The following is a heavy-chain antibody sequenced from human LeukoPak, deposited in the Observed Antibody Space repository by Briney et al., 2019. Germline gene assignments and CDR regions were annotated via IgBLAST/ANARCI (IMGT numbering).Heavy chain of an antibody. V-gene: IGHV4-39*01. CDR2: IYYSGST. CDR3: ARPYYGSGSPWFDP. CDR1: GGSISSSSYY. J-gene: IGHJ5*02. Sequence: PSETLSLTCTVSGGSISSSSYYRGWIRQPPGKGLEWIGSIYYSGSTYYNPSLKSRVTISVDTSKNQFSLKLSSVTAADTAVYYCARPYYGSGSPWFDPWGQGTLVTVSS. D-gene: IGHD3-10*01.